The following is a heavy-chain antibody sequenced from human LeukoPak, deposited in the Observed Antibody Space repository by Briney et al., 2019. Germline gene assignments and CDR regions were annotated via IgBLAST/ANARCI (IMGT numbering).Heavy chain of an antibody. D-gene: IGHD5-12*01. CDR2: ISYDGSNK. J-gene: IGHJ4*02. Sequence: GSLRLSCAASGFPFSSYAMHWVRQAPGKGLEWVAVISYDGSNKYYADSVKGRFTISRDNSKNTLYLQMNSLRAEDTAVYYCARDVDIVATIPDYWGQGTLVTVSS. CDR1: GFPFSSYA. CDR3: ARDVDIVATIPDY. V-gene: IGHV3-30-3*01.